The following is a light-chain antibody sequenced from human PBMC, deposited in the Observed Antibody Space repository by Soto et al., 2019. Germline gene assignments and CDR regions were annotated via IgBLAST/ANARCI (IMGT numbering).Light chain of an antibody. CDR3: SSYTASSTLV. CDR1: SRDVGGYNF. Sequence: QSALTQPASVSGSPGQSITISCTGASRDVGGYNFVSWYQRHPGKAPKLMIYDVSNRPSGVSNRFSGSKSVNTASLTISGLQAEDEADYYCSSYTASSTLVFGGGTKLTVL. V-gene: IGLV2-14*01. J-gene: IGLJ2*01. CDR2: DVS.